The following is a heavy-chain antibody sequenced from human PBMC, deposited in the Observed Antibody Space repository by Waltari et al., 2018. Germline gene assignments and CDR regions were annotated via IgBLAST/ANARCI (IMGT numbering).Heavy chain of an antibody. J-gene: IGHJ6*02. D-gene: IGHD2-2*01. V-gene: IGHV7-4-1*02. Sequence: QVQLVQSGSELKKPGAPVKVSCKSSGYTFSNYAMNWVRQAPGQGLGWLGRINTNTGNERYAQGFTGRFVFSLDTSVSTAYLQISSLKAEDTAVYFCARGAYCNSTSCYYYHGMDVWGQGT. CDR1: GYTFSNYA. CDR2: INTNTGNE. CDR3: ARGAYCNSTSCYYYHGMDV.